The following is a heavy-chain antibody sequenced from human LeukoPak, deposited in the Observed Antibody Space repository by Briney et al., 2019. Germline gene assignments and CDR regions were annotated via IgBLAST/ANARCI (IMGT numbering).Heavy chain of an antibody. CDR1: GFTFSSYW. CDR2: INSDGSST. D-gene: IGHD3-10*01. Sequence: GGSLRLSCAASGFTFSSYWMHWVRQVPGKGLVWVSRINSDGSSTSYADSVKGRFTISRDNSKNTLYLQMNSLRAEDTAVYYCAKDIEHYYGSGKLSPQDYWGQGTLVTVSS. V-gene: IGHV3-74*01. CDR3: AKDIEHYYGSGKLSPQDY. J-gene: IGHJ4*02.